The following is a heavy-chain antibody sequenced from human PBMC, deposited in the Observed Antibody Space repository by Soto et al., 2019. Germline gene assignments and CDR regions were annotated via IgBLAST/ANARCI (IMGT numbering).Heavy chain of an antibody. D-gene: IGHD2-2*01. V-gene: IGHV1-8*01. Sequence: ASVKVSCKASGYTFTMYDIDWVRQATGQGLEWMGWMNPNSGNTGYAQKFQGRVTMTTDTSVSTAYMELRSLRSDDTAVYYCARDYCISTRGYVGDRFYYYYMDVWGKGTTVTVSS. CDR1: GYTFTMYD. J-gene: IGHJ6*03. CDR3: ARDYCISTRGYVGDRFYYYYMDV. CDR2: MNPNSGNT.